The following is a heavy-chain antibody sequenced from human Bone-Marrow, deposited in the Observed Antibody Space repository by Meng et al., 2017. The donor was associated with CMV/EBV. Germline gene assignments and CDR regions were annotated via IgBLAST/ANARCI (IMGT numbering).Heavy chain of an antibody. CDR1: FSSYG. V-gene: IGHV3-30*02. J-gene: IGHJ5*02. D-gene: IGHD2-2*01. CDR3: ATLGDIVVVPAASRFNWFDP. Sequence: FSSYGMHWVRKAPGKGLEWVAFIRYDGSNKYYADSVKGRFTISRDNSKNTLYLQMNSLRAEDTAVYYCATLGDIVVVPAASRFNWFDPWGQGTLVTVSS. CDR2: IRYDGSNK.